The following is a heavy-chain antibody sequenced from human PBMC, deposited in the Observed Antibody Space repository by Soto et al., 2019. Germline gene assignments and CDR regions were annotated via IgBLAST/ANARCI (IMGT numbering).Heavy chain of an antibody. J-gene: IGHJ3*02. D-gene: IGHD4-17*01. V-gene: IGHV5-51*01. CDR3: ASRWTTNAFDI. CDR2: IFPDDSDA. Sequence: PGDSLKISCKASGYSFINYWIGWVRQMPGKGLEWMGIIFPDDSDARYSPSFQGQVTISVDKSITTAYLQWSSLKASDSGMYYCASRWTTNAFDILGQGKMVTVS. CDR1: GYSFINYW.